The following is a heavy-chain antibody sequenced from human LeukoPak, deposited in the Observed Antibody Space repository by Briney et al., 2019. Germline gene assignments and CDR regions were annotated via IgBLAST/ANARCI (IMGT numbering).Heavy chain of an antibody. J-gene: IGHJ4*02. D-gene: IGHD3-22*01. CDR3: ARMTSSGYFEDY. V-gene: IGHV4-59*01. CDR2: IHFSGST. Sequence: SESLSLTCAVAGSSISGYYRSWIRQPPWKGLEWIGYIHFSGSTNYNPSLKSRVTISVDTSKNQFSLKLSSVTAADTAVYYCARMTSSGYFEDYWGQGTLVTVSS. CDR1: GSSISGYY.